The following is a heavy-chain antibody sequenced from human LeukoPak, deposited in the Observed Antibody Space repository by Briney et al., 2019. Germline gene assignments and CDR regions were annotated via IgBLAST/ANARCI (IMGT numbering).Heavy chain of an antibody. CDR3: ARDRTNPLLWFGELWGWFDP. V-gene: IGHV4-39*07. CDR2: THYSGGT. J-gene: IGHJ5*02. CDR1: GGSISSSSYH. D-gene: IGHD3-10*01. Sequence: PSETLSLTCSVSGGSISSSSYHWGWIRQPPGKGLEWIGSTHYSGGTHYNPSLKSRVTISVDTSKNQFSLKLSSVTAADTAVYYCARDRTNPLLWFGELWGWFDPWGQGTLVTVSS.